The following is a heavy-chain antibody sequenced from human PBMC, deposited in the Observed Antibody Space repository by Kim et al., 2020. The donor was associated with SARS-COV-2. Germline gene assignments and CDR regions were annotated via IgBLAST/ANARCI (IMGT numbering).Heavy chain of an antibody. Sequence: GGSLRLSCAASGFTFSSYSMNWVRQAPGKGLEWVSSISSSRSYIYYADSVKGRFTISRDNAKNSLYLQMNSLRAEDTAVYYCARDLFLEHHGHYYGMDVWCQGTTVTVSS. D-gene: IGHD3-3*01. CDR1: GFTFSSYS. CDR3: ARDLFLEHHGHYYGMDV. CDR2: ISSSRSYI. V-gene: IGHV3-21*01. J-gene: IGHJ6*02.